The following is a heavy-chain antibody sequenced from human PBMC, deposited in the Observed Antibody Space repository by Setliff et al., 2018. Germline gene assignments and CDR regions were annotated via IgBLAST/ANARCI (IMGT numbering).Heavy chain of an antibody. D-gene: IGHD2-15*01. CDR2: IWYDGSNK. J-gene: IGHJ4*02. CDR3: ARTCSGSGCYAGLES. Sequence: LSLTCAVSGVSVNSLTWWSWVRQAPGKGLEWVAVIWYDGSNKYYADSVRGRFTVSRDNSKNTLYLQMNSLRPEDTAVYYCARTCSGSGCYAGLESWGQGTPVTVSS. CDR1: GVSVNSLTW. V-gene: IGHV3-33*08.